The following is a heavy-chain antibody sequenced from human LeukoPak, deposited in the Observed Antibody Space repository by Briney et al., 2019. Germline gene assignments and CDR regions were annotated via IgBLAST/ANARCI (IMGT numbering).Heavy chain of an antibody. J-gene: IGHJ4*02. CDR3: AKFFGRSFTPYYFDY. CDR2: ISGSGGST. Sequence: GGSLRLSCAASGFTFSSYAMSWVRQAPGKGLERVSAISGSGGSTYYADSVKGRFTISRDNSKNTLYLQMNSLRAEDTAVYYCAKFFGRSFTPYYFDYWGQGTLVTVSS. D-gene: IGHD3-10*01. CDR1: GFTFSSYA. V-gene: IGHV3-23*01.